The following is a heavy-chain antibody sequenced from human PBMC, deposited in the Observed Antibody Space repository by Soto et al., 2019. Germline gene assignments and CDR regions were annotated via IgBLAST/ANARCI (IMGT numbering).Heavy chain of an antibody. CDR3: AKDRRSGTLYSPDS. J-gene: IGHJ4*02. Sequence: EVQLLESGGGLVQPGESLRLSCAASGFTFSSYAMTWVRQAPGEGLEWVSSISNGGSNTYYADSVKGRFTVSRDNSKNTLFLQMNSLRAEDTAVYYCAKDRRSGTLYSPDSWGQGTLVTVSS. V-gene: IGHV3-23*01. CDR1: GFTFSSYA. CDR2: ISNGGSNT. D-gene: IGHD1-26*01.